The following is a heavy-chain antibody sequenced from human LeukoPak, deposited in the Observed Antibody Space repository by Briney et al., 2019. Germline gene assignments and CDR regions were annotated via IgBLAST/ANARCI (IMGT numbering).Heavy chain of an antibody. CDR2: IYYSGST. Sequence: SETLSLTCTVSGGSISSGSYYWSWIRQHPGKGLEWIGYIYYSGSTYYNPSLKSRVTISVDTSKNQFSLKLSSVTAADTAVYYCATQIPSSSGFDPWGQGTLVTVSS. D-gene: IGHD2-2*01. J-gene: IGHJ5*02. CDR3: ATQIPSSSGFDP. V-gene: IGHV4-31*03. CDR1: GGSISSGSYY.